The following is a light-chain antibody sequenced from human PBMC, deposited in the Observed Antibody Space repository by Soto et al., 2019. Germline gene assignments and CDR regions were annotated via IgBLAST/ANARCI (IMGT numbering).Light chain of an antibody. CDR2: LNSDGSH. CDR1: SGHSNYA. Sequence: QSVLTQSPSASAFLGASVKLICTLSSGHSNYAIAWHQQQSEKGPRYLMKLNSDGSHSKGDGIPDRFSGSSSGAERYLTISSLQSEDEADYYCQTWGSGIVVFGGGTKVTVL. V-gene: IGLV4-69*01. J-gene: IGLJ2*01. CDR3: QTWGSGIVV.